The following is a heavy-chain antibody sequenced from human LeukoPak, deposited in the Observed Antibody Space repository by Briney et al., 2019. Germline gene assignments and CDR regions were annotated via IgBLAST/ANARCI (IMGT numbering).Heavy chain of an antibody. CDR2: INHSGST. CDR1: GGSFSGYY. D-gene: IGHD2-15*01. J-gene: IGHJ4*02. V-gene: IGHV4-34*01. CDR3: ARGRKRLLRDYFDY. Sequence: SETLSLTCAVYGGSFSGYYWSWIRQPPGKGLEWIGEINHSGSTNYNPSLKSRVTISVDTSKNQFSLKLSSVTAADTAVYYCARGRKRLLRDYFDYWGQGTLVTASS.